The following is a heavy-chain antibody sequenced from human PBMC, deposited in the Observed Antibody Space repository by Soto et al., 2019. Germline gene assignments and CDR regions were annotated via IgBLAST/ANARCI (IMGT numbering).Heavy chain of an antibody. V-gene: IGHV4-59*01. Sequence: SETLSLTCTVSGGSISSYYWSWIRQPPGKGLEWIGYIYYSGSTNYNPSLKSRVTISVDTSKNQFSLKLSSVTAADTAVYYCARAYDYIWGSYRFPSTPYSMDVWGKGTTVTVSS. J-gene: IGHJ6*03. D-gene: IGHD3-16*02. CDR3: ARAYDYIWGSYRFPSTPYSMDV. CDR2: IYYSGST. CDR1: GGSISSYY.